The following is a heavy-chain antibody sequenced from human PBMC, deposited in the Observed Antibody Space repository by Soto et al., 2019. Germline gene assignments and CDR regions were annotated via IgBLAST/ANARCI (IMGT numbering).Heavy chain of an antibody. CDR1: GFTFSSYA. V-gene: IGHV3-30-3*01. D-gene: IGHD2-2*01. J-gene: IGHJ4*01. CDR3: ARDDTTRNFDY. Sequence: QVQLVESGGGVVQPGRSLRLSCAASGFTFSSYAMHWVRQAPGKGLEWVAVISYDGSNKYYADSVKGRFTISRDNSKNTLYLQMDSLRAEDTAVYYCARDDTTRNFDYWGHGTLVTVSS. CDR2: ISYDGSNK.